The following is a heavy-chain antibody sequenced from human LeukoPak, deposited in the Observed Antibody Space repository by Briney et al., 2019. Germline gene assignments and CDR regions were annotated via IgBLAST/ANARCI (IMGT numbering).Heavy chain of an antibody. J-gene: IGHJ4*02. CDR2: ISSSGSTI. CDR3: ARDGLMVYAYDY. Sequence: PGGSLRLSCAASGFTFSVYYVSWIRQPARKGLEWVSYISSSGSTIYYADSVKGRFTISRDNAKNSLYLQMNSLRAEDTAVYYCARDGLMVYAYDYWGQGTLVTVSS. CDR1: GFTFSVYY. D-gene: IGHD2-8*01. V-gene: IGHV3-11*01.